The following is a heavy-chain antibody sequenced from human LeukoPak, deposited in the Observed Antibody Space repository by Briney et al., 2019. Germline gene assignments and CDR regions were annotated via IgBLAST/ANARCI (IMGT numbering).Heavy chain of an antibody. D-gene: IGHD5-12*01. CDR3: ATDRYGGYGFDY. CDR2: IYYSGST. V-gene: IGHV4-59*01. Sequence: SETLSLTCTVSGGSISSYYWSWIRQPPGKGLEWIGYIYYSGSTNYNSSLKSRVTISVDTSKNQFSLKLSSVTAADTAVYYCATDRYGGYGFDYWGQATLVTVSS. J-gene: IGHJ4*02. CDR1: GGSISSYY.